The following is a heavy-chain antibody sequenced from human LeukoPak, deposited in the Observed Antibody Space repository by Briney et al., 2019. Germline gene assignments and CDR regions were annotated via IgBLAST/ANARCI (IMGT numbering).Heavy chain of an antibody. CDR2: IHSGGTT. V-gene: IGHV3-53*01. CDR1: GFTVINNY. Sequence: VGSLRLSCAASGFTVINNYMSCVRQAPGKGLESVSVIHSGGTTNYADSVQGRFTISRDNSKTTVYLHMNSLRAEDPAVYYRARDSDSGYGPFASWGQGTLVTVSS. J-gene: IGHJ4*02. D-gene: IGHD5-12*01. CDR3: ARDSDSGYGPFAS.